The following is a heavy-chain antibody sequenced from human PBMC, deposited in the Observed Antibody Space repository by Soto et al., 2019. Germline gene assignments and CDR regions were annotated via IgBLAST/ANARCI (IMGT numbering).Heavy chain of an antibody. CDR2: MKSKTDGGTT. CDR3: TTDTAMVLFDY. CDR1: GCTFSNAW. J-gene: IGHJ4*02. V-gene: IGHV3-15*07. D-gene: IGHD5-18*01. Sequence: GGSLRLSCAASGCTFSNAWMNWVRQAPGKGLEWVGRMKSKTDGGTTDYAAPVKGRFTISRDDSKNTLYLQMNSLKTEDTAVYYCTTDTAMVLFDYWGQGTLVTVSS.